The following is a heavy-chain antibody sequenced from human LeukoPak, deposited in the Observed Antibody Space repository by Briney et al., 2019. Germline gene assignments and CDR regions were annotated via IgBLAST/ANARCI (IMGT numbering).Heavy chain of an antibody. CDR1: GFTFRSHD. Sequence: GGSLRLSCAASGFTFRSHDMSWVRQAPGKGLEWVSGISASGGSTFYADSVKGRFTISGDNSKNTLYLQMNGLRVEDTAVYYCVREGPRGLAFDIWGQGTMVTVSS. V-gene: IGHV3-23*01. CDR3: VREGPRGLAFDI. D-gene: IGHD3/OR15-3a*01. J-gene: IGHJ3*02. CDR2: ISASGGST.